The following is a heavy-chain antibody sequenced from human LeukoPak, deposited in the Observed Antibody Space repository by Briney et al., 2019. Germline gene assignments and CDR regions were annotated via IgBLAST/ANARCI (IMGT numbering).Heavy chain of an antibody. J-gene: IGHJ2*01. CDR1: DGSISSYY. CDR2: IYHSGST. CDR3: ARNQHSYDSSGPGYWYFDL. D-gene: IGHD3-22*01. V-gene: IGHV4-59*01. Sequence: PSETLSLTCTVSDGSISSYYWSWIRQPPGKGLVWIGYIYHSGSTNYNPSLKSRVTISVDTSKNEFSLKLSSVTAADTAMYYCARNQHSYDSSGPGYWYFDLWGRGTLVTVSS.